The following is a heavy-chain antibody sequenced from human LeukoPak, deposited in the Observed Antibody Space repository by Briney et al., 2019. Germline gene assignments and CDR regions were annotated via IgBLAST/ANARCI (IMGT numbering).Heavy chain of an antibody. CDR2: IYYSGST. D-gene: IGHD3-16*01. V-gene: IGHV4-39*01. CDR3: ARLFKGGY. Sequence: SETLSLTCTVSGGSISSSSYYWGWIRQPPGKGLKWIGSIYYSGSTYYNPSLKSRVTISVDTSKNQFSLKLSSVTAADTAVYYCARLFKGGYWGQGTLVTVSS. CDR1: GGSISSSSYY. J-gene: IGHJ4*02.